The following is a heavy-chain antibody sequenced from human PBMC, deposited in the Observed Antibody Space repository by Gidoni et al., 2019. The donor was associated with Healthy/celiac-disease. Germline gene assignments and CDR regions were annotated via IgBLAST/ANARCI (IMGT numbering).Heavy chain of an antibody. CDR1: VGTFSSYT. V-gene: IGHV1-69*02. D-gene: IGHD1-26*01. Sequence: QVQLVQSGAEVQKPGSSVKVSFKASVGTFSSYTIIWVRQPPGQGLEWMGRIIPILGIANYAQKFEGRVTITAEKSTSTAYMERSSMRSEDTAVYYCARWSGGGRNFDYWGQGTLVTVSS. CDR2: IIPILGIA. CDR3: ARWSGGGRNFDY. J-gene: IGHJ4*02.